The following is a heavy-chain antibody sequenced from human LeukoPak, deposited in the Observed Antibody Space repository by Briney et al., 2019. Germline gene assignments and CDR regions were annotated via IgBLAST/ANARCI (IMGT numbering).Heavy chain of an antibody. CDR1: GFTFSNYG. CDR3: ARADLYYDFWSGPDV. Sequence: GGSLRLSCAASGFTFSNYGMHWVRQAPGKGLEWVAVISYDGSNKYYADSVKGRFTISRDNSKNTLYLQMNSLRAEDTAVYYCARADLYYDFWSGPDVWGQGTTVTVSS. D-gene: IGHD3-3*01. J-gene: IGHJ6*02. CDR2: ISYDGSNK. V-gene: IGHV3-30*03.